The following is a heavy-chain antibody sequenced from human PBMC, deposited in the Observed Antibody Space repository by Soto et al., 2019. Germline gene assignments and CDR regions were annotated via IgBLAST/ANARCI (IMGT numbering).Heavy chain of an antibody. CDR1: GFTFSSYA. V-gene: IGHV3-13*01. J-gene: IGHJ4*02. Sequence: EVQLVESVGGLVQPGGSLRLACAASGFTFSSYAVHWVRQPTGKGLEWVSVIGSAGDTYYPGSVKGRFTISRENAKNSLYLQMNSLRAEDTAVYYCASGYLGSFDYWGQGTLVTVSS. CDR3: ASGYLGSFDY. CDR2: IGSAGDT. D-gene: IGHD7-27*01.